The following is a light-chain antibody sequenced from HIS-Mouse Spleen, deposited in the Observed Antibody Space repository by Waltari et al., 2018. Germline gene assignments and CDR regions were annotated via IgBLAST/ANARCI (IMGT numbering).Light chain of an antibody. CDR3: QVWDSSSDHYV. J-gene: IGLJ1*01. V-gene: IGLV3-21*02. Sequence: SYVLTQPPSVSVAPGQTARTTCGGNNIGSKSEHWYQQKPGQAPVLVVYDDSDRPSGIPERFSGSNSGNTATLTISRVEAGDEADYHCQVWDSSSDHYVFGTGTKVTVL. CDR1: NIGSKS. CDR2: DDS.